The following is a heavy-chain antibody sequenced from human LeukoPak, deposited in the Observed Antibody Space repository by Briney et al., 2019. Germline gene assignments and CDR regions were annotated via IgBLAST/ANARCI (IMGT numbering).Heavy chain of an antibody. D-gene: IGHD3-10*01. J-gene: IGHJ6*02. CDR1: GGSISSYY. CDR3: ARVSTMVRGVILYYYGMDV. Sequence: SETLSLTCTVSGGSISSYYWSWIRQPPGKGPEWIGYIYYSGSTNYNPSLKSRATISVDTSKNQFSLKLSSVTAADTAVYYCARVSTMVRGVILYYYGMDVWGQGTTVTVSS. V-gene: IGHV4-59*01. CDR2: IYYSGST.